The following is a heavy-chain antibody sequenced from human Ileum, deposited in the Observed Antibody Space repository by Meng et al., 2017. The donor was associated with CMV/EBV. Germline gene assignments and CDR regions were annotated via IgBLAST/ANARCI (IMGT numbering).Heavy chain of an antibody. Sequence: QVQLVESGGGVVQPGGSLRLSCAASGFIFSTYGMHWVRQAPGKGLEWVTFIRDDGNEKYYVDSVKGRFFISRDNSKNMVYLDMNNLSAEDTAVYHCAGGYTYGLDYLGQGTLVTVSS. CDR2: IRDDGNEK. CDR1: GFIFSTYG. CDR3: AGGYTYGLDY. J-gene: IGHJ4*02. V-gene: IGHV3-30*02. D-gene: IGHD5-18*01.